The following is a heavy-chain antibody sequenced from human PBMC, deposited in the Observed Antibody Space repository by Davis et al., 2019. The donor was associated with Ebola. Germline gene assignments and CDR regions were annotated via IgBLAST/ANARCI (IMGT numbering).Heavy chain of an antibody. CDR1: GFTFSIYA. D-gene: IGHD3-22*01. CDR3: AKSGGSYETNGYFDY. CDR2: TSGGGGIT. Sequence: PGGSLRLSCAASGFTFSIYAMTWVRQAPGKGLEWVSSTSGGGGITYYADSVKGRFTISRDKSKNTLYLQMNGLRAEDTATYYCAKSGGSYETNGYFDYWGQGTLVTVSS. V-gene: IGHV3-23*01. J-gene: IGHJ4*02.